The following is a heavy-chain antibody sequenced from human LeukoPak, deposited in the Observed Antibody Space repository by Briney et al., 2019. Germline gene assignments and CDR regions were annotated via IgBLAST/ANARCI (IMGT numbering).Heavy chain of an antibody. CDR3: AREPKYYDSSGFDY. CDR1: GFTFDDYA. Sequence: GGSLRLSCAASGFTFDDYAMHWVRRAPGKGLEWVSGISWNSGSIGYADSVKGRFTIYRDNAKNSLYLQMNSLRAEDTAVYYCAREPKYYDSSGFDYWGQGTLVTVSS. D-gene: IGHD3-22*01. CDR2: ISWNSGSI. J-gene: IGHJ4*02. V-gene: IGHV3-9*01.